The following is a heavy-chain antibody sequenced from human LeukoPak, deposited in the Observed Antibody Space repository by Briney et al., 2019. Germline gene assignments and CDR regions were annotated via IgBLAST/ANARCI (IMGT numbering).Heavy chain of an antibody. J-gene: IGHJ5*02. V-gene: IGHV7-4-1*02. CDR3: ARRGRGSSGYLNWFDP. Sequence: ASVKVSCKASGYTFTNYAMNWVRQAPGQGLEWMGWINTNTGNPTYAQGFTGRFVFSLDTSVSTAYLQISSLKAEDTAIYYCARRGRGSSGYLNWFDPWGQGTLVTVSS. CDR1: GYTFTNYA. D-gene: IGHD3-22*01. CDR2: INTNTGNP.